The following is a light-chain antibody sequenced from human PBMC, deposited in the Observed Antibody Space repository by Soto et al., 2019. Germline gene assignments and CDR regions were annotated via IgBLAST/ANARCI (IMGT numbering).Light chain of an antibody. CDR3: MQALQTPRT. CDR1: QSLLHSNGYNY. V-gene: IGKV2-28*01. J-gene: IGKJ3*01. CDR2: LGS. Sequence: DIVMTQSPLCLPVTPGEPASISCRSSQSLLHSNGYNYLDWYLQKPGQSPQLLIYLGSNRASGVPDRFSGSGSGTDFTLKISRVEAEDVGVYYCMQALQTPRTFGPGTKVDIK.